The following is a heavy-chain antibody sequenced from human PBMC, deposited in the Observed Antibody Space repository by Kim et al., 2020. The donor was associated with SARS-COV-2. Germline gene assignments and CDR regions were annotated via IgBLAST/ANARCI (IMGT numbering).Heavy chain of an antibody. J-gene: IGHJ4*02. Sequence: GSLRLSCAASGFTFSSYAMSWVRQAPGKGLEWVSVIYSGGSSTYYADSVKGRFTISRDNSKNTLYLQMNSLRAEDTAVYYFAKAHLEYSSSSSDYWGQGTLVTVSS. V-gene: IGHV3-23*03. D-gene: IGHD6-6*01. CDR1: GFTFSSYA. CDR2: IYSGGSST. CDR3: AKAHLEYSSSSSDY.